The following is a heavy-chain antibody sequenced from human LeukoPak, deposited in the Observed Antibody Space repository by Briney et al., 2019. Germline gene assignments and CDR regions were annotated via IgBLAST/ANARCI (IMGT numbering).Heavy chain of an antibody. CDR1: GYTFTGYY. J-gene: IGHJ3*02. CDR2: INPNSGGT. CDR3: ARDRRQQLVIDAFDI. D-gene: IGHD6-13*01. Sequence: ASVKVSCKASGYTFTGYYMHWVRQAPGQGLEWMGWINPNSGGTNYAQKFQGWVTMTRDTSISTAYMELSRLRSDDTAVYYCARDRRQQLVIDAFDIWGQGTMVTVSS. V-gene: IGHV1-2*04.